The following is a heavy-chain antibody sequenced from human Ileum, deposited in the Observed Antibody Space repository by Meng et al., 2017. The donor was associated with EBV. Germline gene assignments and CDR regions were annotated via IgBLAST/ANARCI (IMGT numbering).Heavy chain of an antibody. CDR1: ALYITNNSW. D-gene: IGHD3-10*01. V-gene: IGHV4-4*02. CDR2: FYYCGNT. CDR3: ARGGSGYYYGSGFDY. J-gene: IGHJ4*02. Sequence: QVPHHECGPVLVKPSGPLSLPRLIPALYITNNSWWSWVRQPPGKGLEWIGEFYYCGNTYYNPSLKSRVTISVDKSNNQFSLRLSSVTAADTAVYYCARGGSGYYYGSGFDYWGQGTLVTVSS.